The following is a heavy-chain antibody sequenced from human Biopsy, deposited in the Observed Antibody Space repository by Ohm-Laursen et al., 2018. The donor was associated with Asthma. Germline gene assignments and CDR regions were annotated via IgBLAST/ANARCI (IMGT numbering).Heavy chain of an antibody. D-gene: IGHD3-10*01. J-gene: IGHJ6*02. V-gene: IGHV1-18*01. CDR3: ARAVDYSHYYGIDV. CDR2: ISVYNGNT. CDR1: GYTFNSAG. Sequence: SVKVSCKISGYTFNSAGITWVRQVPGQGLEWMGWISVYNGNTKVAQKLQDRVTMITDTSTSTAYMELRSLRSDDTAVYFCARAVDYSHYYGIDVWGQGTTVTVS.